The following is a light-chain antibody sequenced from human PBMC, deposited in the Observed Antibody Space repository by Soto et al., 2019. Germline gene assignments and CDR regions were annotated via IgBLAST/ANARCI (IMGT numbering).Light chain of an antibody. CDR1: SRDVGAYNY. J-gene: IGLJ3*02. Sequence: QSALTQPRSVSGSPGQSVTISCTGTSRDVGAYNYVSWYQQHPDRAPNVIIYEVSERPSGVPDRFSGSKSGNTASLTISGLQAEDEADYYCCSHAGSYPWVFGGGTKLTVL. V-gene: IGLV2-11*01. CDR3: CSHAGSYPWV. CDR2: EVS.